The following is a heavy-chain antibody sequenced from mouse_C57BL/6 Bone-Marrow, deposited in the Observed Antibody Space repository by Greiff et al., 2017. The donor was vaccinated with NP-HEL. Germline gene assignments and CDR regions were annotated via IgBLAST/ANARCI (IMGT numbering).Heavy chain of an antibody. CDR2: IWSGGST. Sequence: QVHVKQSGPGLVQPSQSLSITCTVSGFSLTSYGVHWVRQSPGKGLEWVGVIWSGGSTDYNAAFISRLSISKDNSKSQVFFKMNRLQADDTAIYYCARHYDYDENYAMDYWGQGTSVTVSS. V-gene: IGHV2-2*01. CDR3: ARHYDYDENYAMDY. D-gene: IGHD2-4*01. J-gene: IGHJ4*01. CDR1: GFSLTSYG.